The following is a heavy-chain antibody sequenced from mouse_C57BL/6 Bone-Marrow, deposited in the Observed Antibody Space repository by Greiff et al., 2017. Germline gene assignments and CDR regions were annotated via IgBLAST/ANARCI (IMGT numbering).Heavy chain of an antibody. D-gene: IGHD1-1*01. CDR1: GYTFTSYW. CDR2: IYPSDSET. CDR3: ARPHYCDSCPFGV. V-gene: IGHV1-61*01. J-gene: IGHJ1*03. Sequence: QVQLQQPGAELVRPGSSVKLSCKASGYTFTSYWMDWVKQRPGQGLEWIGNIYPSDSETHYKQKFKDKATLTVDKSSSTAYMQLSSLTSEDSAVYYCARPHYCDSCPFGVWGTGTTVTVSS.